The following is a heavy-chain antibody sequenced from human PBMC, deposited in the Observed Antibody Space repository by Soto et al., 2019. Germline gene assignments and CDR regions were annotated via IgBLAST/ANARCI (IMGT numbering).Heavy chain of an antibody. V-gene: IGHV1-3*05. Sequence: QVQLVQSGAEEKKPGASVKVSCKASGYTFTSYAMHWVRQAPGQRLEWMGWINAGNGNTKYSQKFQGRVTITRDTSASTAYRELSSLRSEDTAVYSCARVGGGYAPDYWGQGTLVTVSS. CDR2: INAGNGNT. J-gene: IGHJ4*02. D-gene: IGHD6-19*01. CDR3: ARVGGGYAPDY. CDR1: GYTFTSYA.